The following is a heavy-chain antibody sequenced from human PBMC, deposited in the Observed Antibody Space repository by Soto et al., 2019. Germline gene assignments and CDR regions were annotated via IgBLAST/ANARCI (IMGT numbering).Heavy chain of an antibody. D-gene: IGHD3-16*02. J-gene: IGHJ6*02. CDR1: GGTFSAYA. CDR2: ILPLSGTS. CDR3: ARTNPTKYYDYVWGDYRREGMDV. Sequence: SVKVSCKASGGTFSAYAISWVRQAPGQGLEWMGGILPLSGTSNYTQRFQGRVTITADKSTSTAYMELSSLRSDDTAVYYCARTNPTKYYDYVWGDYRREGMDVRGQGTTVTVSS. V-gene: IGHV1-69*06.